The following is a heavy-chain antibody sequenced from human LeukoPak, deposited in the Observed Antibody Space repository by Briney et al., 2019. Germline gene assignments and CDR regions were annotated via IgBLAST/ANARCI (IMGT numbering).Heavy chain of an antibody. V-gene: IGHV3-23*01. CDR1: GVPFSNYV. CDR2: ISANADRT. J-gene: IGHJ4*02. D-gene: IGHD3-3*02. Sequence: GGSLRLSCVASGVPFSNYVMSWVRQAPGKGLQWVSTISANADRTCHADSVKGRFTTSRDNSKNTLYLQMNSLRPEDTAIYYCARLADYWGQGTLVTVSS. CDR3: ARLADY.